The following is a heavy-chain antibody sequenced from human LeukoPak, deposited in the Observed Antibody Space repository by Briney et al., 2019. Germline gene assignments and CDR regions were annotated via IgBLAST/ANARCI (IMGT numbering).Heavy chain of an antibody. CDR3: ARGRAAAGTIGY. J-gene: IGHJ4*02. D-gene: IGHD6-13*01. V-gene: IGHV1-2*02. CDR1: GYTFTGYY. Sequence: ASVRVSCKASGYTFTGYYMHWVRQAPGQGLEWMGWINPNSGGTNYAQKFQGRVTMTRDTSISTAYMELSRLRSDDTAVYYCARGRAAAGTIGYWGQGTLVTVSS. CDR2: INPNSGGT.